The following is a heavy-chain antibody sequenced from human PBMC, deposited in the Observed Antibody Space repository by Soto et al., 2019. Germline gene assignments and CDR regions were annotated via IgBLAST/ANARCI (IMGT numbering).Heavy chain of an antibody. Sequence: EVHLLESGGGLVHPGESLRLSCGASGFTFSSCVMTWVRQAPGKGLEWVSCITDSGTGTYYADSVKGRFTISRDNSKNTMYLQMNNLRAEDTVVYYCAKGLINGRWYAEDWGQGTLVIVAS. CDR1: GFTFSSCV. V-gene: IGHV3-23*01. CDR3: AKGLINGRWYAED. D-gene: IGHD6-13*01. J-gene: IGHJ4*02. CDR2: ITDSGTGT.